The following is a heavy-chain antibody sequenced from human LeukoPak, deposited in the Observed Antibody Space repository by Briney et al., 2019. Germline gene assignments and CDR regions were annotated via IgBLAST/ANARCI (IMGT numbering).Heavy chain of an antibody. CDR2: ISGSGAGT. CDR3: AKGSPSSS. Sequence: PGGSLRLSCAASGFTFSKYATSWVRQAPGKGLEWVSTISGSGAGTYYADSVKGRFTISRDNSKNTLYLQMNSLRAEDTAIYYCAKGSPSSSWGQGTLVTVSS. J-gene: IGHJ5*02. CDR1: GFTFSKYA. D-gene: IGHD6-6*01. V-gene: IGHV3-23*01.